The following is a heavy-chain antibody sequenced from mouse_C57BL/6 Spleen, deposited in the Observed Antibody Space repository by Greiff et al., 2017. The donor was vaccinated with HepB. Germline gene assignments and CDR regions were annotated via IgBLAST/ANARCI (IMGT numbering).Heavy chain of an antibody. CDR2: IYPSDSET. CDR1: GYTFTSYW. V-gene: IGHV1-61*01. CDR3: ARDGYPLYFDV. Sequence: QVQLQQPGAELVRPGSSVKLSCKASGYTFTSYWMDWVKQRPGQGLEWIGNIYPSDSETHYNQKFKDKATLTVDKSSSTAYMQLSSLTSEDSAVEYCARDGYPLYFDVWGTGTTVTVSS. J-gene: IGHJ1*03. D-gene: IGHD2-3*01.